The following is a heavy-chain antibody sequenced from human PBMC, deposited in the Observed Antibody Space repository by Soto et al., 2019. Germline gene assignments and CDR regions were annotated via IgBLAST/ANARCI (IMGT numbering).Heavy chain of an antibody. V-gene: IGHV4-34*01. CDR1: GGSFSGYY. CDR3: ARASDYYGSGRYFDY. Sequence: PSETLSLTCAVYGGSFSGYYWSWIRQPPGKGLEWIGEINHSGSTNYNPSLKSRVTISVDTSKNQFSLKLSSVTAADTAVYYCARASDYYGSGRYFDYWGQGTLVTVSS. D-gene: IGHD3-10*01. CDR2: INHSGST. J-gene: IGHJ4*02.